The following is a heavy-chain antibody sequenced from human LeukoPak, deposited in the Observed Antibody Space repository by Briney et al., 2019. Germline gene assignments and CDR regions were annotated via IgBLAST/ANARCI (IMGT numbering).Heavy chain of an antibody. Sequence: GAPRLSCAASGFTLSNFWMTWVRQAPGEGLGGGGNIKQDGSEKYYVDSVKGRFTISRDNAKNSLYLQMNSLRVEDTAVYYCARGVGCSSTSCYYSDYWGQGTLVIVSS. D-gene: IGHD2-2*01. CDR3: ARGVGCSSTSCYYSDY. J-gene: IGHJ4*02. CDR1: GFTLSNFW. CDR2: IKQDGSEK. V-gene: IGHV3-7*01.